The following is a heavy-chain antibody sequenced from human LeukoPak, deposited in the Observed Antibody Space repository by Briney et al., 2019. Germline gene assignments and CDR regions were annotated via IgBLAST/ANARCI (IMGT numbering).Heavy chain of an antibody. D-gene: IGHD5-12*01. J-gene: IGHJ4*02. CDR1: GGSISSYY. CDR2: IYYSGST. CDR3: ARENSGYARAFDY. Sequence: KPSETLSLTCTVSGGSISSYYWSWIRQPPGKGLEWIGYIYYSGSTNYNPSLKSRVTISVDTSKNQFSLKLSSVTAADTAVYYCARENSGYARAFDYWGQGTLVTVSS. V-gene: IGHV4-59*01.